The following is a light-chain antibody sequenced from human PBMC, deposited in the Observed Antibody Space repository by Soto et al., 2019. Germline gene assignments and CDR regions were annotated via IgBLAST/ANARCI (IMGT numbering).Light chain of an antibody. Sequence: NFMLTQPHSVSESPGKTLSISCTRSSGSIANNYVQWYQQRPGSAPTTVIYENNQRLSGVPDRFSGSTDGSSHSASLTISWLQAGGGAGYYCQFYCSGFVVFGGGTKVTVL. CDR1: SGSIANNY. V-gene: IGLV6-57*04. J-gene: IGLJ2*01. CDR2: ENN. CDR3: QFYCSGFVV.